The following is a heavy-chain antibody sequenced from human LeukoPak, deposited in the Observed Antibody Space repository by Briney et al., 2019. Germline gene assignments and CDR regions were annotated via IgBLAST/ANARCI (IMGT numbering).Heavy chain of an antibody. D-gene: IGHD2-2*01. J-gene: IGHJ3*02. CDR2: INPNSGGT. Sequence: ASVKVSCKASGYTLIGYYMHWVRQAPGQGLEWVGRINPNSGGTNYAQKFQGRVTMTRDTSISTAYMELSRLRSDDTAVYYCARADCSSTSCLNAFDIWGQGTMVTVSS. CDR3: ARADCSSTSCLNAFDI. V-gene: IGHV1-2*06. CDR1: GYTLIGYY.